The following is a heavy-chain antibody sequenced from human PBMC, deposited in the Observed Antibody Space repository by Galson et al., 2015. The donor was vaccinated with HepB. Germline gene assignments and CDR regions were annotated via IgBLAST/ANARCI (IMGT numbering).Heavy chain of an antibody. J-gene: IGHJ4*02. CDR1: GFTVSDAW. D-gene: IGHD3-22*01. CDR2: ISFDGGSQ. CDR3: AKEAALFYYDRSGYLKYFDF. Sequence: SLRLSCAASGFTVSDAWMGWVRQAPGTGLEWVAVISFDGGSQKYADSVKGRFTISRDNSKNPVYLQMNSLRTEDTAVYYCAKEAALFYYDRSGYLKYFDFWGLGAVVTVSS. V-gene: IGHV3-30*18.